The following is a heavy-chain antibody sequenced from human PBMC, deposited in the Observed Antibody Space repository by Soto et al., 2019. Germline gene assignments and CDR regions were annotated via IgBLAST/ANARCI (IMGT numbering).Heavy chain of an antibody. CDR1: VGSISGFY. CDR3: ARVVREAGSGFPNKSRRET. Sequence: SENLSLTCDVSVGSISGFYWTWIRQPPGKGLEWIGYIHDSGSTNYNPALESRVSISVDTSKNELSLKLSSVTAADTAMYYCARVVREAGSGFPNKSRRETWGQGNPVTV. J-gene: IGHJ4*02. V-gene: IGHV4-59*01. CDR2: IHDSGST. D-gene: IGHD3-3*01.